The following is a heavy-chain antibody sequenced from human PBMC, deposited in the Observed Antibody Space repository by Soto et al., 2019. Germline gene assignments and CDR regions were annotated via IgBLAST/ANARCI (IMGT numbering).Heavy chain of an antibody. Sequence: WGSLRLSCAASGFTFTRYSISFFRQSPGKGLEWVSSISSTTNYIYYGDSMKGRFTISRDNAKNSLYLEMNSLRAEDTAVYYCARESEDLTSNFDYWGQGTLVTVSS. CDR1: GFTFTRYS. J-gene: IGHJ4*02. V-gene: IGHV3-21*06. CDR3: ARESEDLTSNFDY. CDR2: ISSTTNYI.